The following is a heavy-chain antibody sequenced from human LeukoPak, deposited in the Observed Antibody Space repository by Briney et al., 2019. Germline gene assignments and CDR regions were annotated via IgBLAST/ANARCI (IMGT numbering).Heavy chain of an antibody. D-gene: IGHD1-20*01. Sequence: ASVKVSFKASGYTFTGYYMHWVRQAPGQGLEWMGWINPNSGGTNYAQKFQGRVTMTRDTSISTVYMELSSPRSEDTAVYYCARHSLIGTTPFDYWGQGTLVTVSS. CDR2: INPNSGGT. CDR1: GYTFTGYY. V-gene: IGHV1-2*02. J-gene: IGHJ4*02. CDR3: ARHSLIGTTPFDY.